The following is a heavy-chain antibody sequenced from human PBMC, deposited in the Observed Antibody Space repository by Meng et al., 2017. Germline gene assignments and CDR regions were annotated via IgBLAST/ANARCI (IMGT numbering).Heavy chain of an antibody. CDR2: ISYDGSDK. CDR1: GFTFSRYA. CDR3: ARDSSPQAIFGVGVLDV. D-gene: IGHD3-3*02. V-gene: IGHV3-30*01. J-gene: IGHJ6*02. Sequence: GESLKISCAASGFTFSRYAMHWVRQAPGKGLEWVALISYDGSDKYYADSVEGRFTISRDNSKNTLYQQMNSLRAEDIAVYYCARDSSPQAIFGVGVLDVWGQGTTVTVSS.